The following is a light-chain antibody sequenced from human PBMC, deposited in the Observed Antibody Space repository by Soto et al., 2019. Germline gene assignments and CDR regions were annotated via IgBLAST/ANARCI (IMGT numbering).Light chain of an antibody. Sequence: QSVLTQLPSVSAAPGQKVTISCSGSNSNIGNNYVSWYQQFPGTAPKVLIYDNNKRPSGIPDRFSGSKSATSATLVITGLQTGDEADYYCQSYDSSLSGSVVFGGGTKLTVL. CDR1: NSNIGNNY. CDR3: QSYDSSLSGSVV. V-gene: IGLV1-51*01. CDR2: DNN. J-gene: IGLJ2*01.